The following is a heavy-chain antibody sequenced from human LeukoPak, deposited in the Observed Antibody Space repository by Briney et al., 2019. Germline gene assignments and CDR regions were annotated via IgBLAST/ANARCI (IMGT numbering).Heavy chain of an antibody. Sequence: GGSLRLSCAGSGFIFSQFWMQWVRQVPGKGLVWVSRINGDGSSTNYADSVKGRFTISRDNAKNSLYLQMNSLRAEDTAVYYCARDFGYFWGQGTLVTVSS. J-gene: IGHJ4*02. CDR3: ARDFGYF. V-gene: IGHV3-74*01. CDR1: GFIFSQFW. D-gene: IGHD3-10*01. CDR2: INGDGSST.